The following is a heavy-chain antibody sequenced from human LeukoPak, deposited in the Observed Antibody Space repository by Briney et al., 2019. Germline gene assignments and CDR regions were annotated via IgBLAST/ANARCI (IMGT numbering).Heavy chain of an antibody. J-gene: IGHJ6*03. V-gene: IGHV3-23*01. CDR3: AKGGVSLTTRYYYYYIDV. D-gene: IGHD3-22*01. Sequence: GGSLRLSCAASRFTFSSYAMCWVRQAPGKGLEWVSGISGSGGSTYNADSVKGRFTISRDNSKNTLYLQMNSLRVEDTAVYYCAKGGVSLTTRYYYYYIDVWAIGTTVTVSS. CDR1: RFTFSSYA. CDR2: ISGSGGST.